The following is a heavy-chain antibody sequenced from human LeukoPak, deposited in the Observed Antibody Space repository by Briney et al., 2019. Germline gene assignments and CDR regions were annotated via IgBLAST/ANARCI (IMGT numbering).Heavy chain of an antibody. D-gene: IGHD4-17*01. CDR3: ARGSTMMTTWPEF. CDR2: IWYDEENT. J-gene: IGHJ4*02. V-gene: IGHV3-33*01. Sequence: PGGSLRLSCATSGFTFSSNGIHWVRQAPGKGLEWVAVIWYDEENTYYGDSVKGRFTISRDNSKKTLYLQMNSLRAEDTAVYYCARGSTMMTTWPEFWGQGTLVTVSS. CDR1: GFTFSSNG.